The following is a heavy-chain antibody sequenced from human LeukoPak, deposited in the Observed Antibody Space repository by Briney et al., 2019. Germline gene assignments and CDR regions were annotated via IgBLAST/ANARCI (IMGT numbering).Heavy chain of an antibody. CDR2: IVAGSGNT. V-gene: IGHV1-58*02. Sequence: SVKVSCKASGFTFTSSAMQWVRQARGQRLEWIGWIVAGSGNTNYAQKFQERVTITRDMSTSTAYMELSSLRPEDTAVYYCAARTYYYDSSGPTGDYWGQGTLVTVSS. J-gene: IGHJ4*02. CDR1: GFTFTSSA. D-gene: IGHD3-22*01. CDR3: AARTYYYDSSGPTGDY.